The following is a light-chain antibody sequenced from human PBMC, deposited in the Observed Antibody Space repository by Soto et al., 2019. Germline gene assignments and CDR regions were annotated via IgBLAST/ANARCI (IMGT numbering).Light chain of an antibody. CDR3: MQPLQSWT. J-gene: IGKJ1*01. V-gene: IGKV2-28*01. CDR1: QSLLHSNGYNY. Sequence: DIVMTQSPLSLPVSPVGPSSSSFRSSQSLLHSNGYNYLDWYLQKPGQSPQLLIYLGSNRASGVPDRFSGSGSGTNFTLKISRVEAEDVGVYYCMQPLQSWTFGQGTKVDIK. CDR2: LGS.